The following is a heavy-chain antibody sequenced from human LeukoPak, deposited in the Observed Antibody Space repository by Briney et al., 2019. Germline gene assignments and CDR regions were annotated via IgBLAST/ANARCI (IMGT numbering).Heavy chain of an antibody. Sequence: ASVKVSCKGSGYTFTSYYMHWVRRAPGQGLEWMGKIDSGGGSTTYAQKFQGRVIMTRDTSTATVYMGLSSLTSEDTAVYYCARDWRGLSARNALDIWGQGTMVTVSS. V-gene: IGHV1-46*01. CDR1: GYTFTSYY. CDR3: ARDWRGLSARNALDI. J-gene: IGHJ3*02. CDR2: IDSGGGST. D-gene: IGHD6-6*01.